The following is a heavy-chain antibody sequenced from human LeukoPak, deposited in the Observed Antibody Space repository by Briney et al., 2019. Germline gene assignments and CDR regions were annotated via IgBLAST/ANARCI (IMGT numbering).Heavy chain of an antibody. J-gene: IGHJ4*02. D-gene: IGHD5-18*01. CDR3: ARDLGGYSYGYGLSY. CDR1: GFTFSSYS. CDR2: ISSSSSTI. V-gene: IGHV3-48*04. Sequence: GGSLRLSCAASGFTFSSYSMNWVRQAPGKGLEWVSYISSSSSTIYYADSVKGRFTISRDNAKNSLYLQMNSLRAEDTAVYYCARDLGGYSYGYGLSYWGQGTLVTVSS.